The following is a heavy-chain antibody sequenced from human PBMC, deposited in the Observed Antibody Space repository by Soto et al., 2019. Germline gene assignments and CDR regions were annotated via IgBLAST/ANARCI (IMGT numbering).Heavy chain of an antibody. V-gene: IGHV3-33*01. CDR3: ARDQRITIFGVVPPPYYYGMDV. J-gene: IGHJ6*02. D-gene: IGHD3-3*01. CDR2: IWYDGSNK. CDR1: GFTFSSYG. Sequence: GGSLRLSCAASGFTFSSYGMHWVRQAPGKGLEWVAVIWYDGSNKYYADSVKGRFTISRDNSKNTLYLQMNSLRAEDTAVYYCARDQRITIFGVVPPPYYYGMDVWGQGTTVTVSS.